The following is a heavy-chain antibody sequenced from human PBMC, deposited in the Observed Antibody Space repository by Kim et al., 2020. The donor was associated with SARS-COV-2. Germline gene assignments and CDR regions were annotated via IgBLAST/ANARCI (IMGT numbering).Heavy chain of an antibody. D-gene: IGHD1-26*01. CDR3: ARDSGSYYFDY. CDR2: IYYSGST. CDR1: GGSISSYY. Sequence: SETLSLTCTVSGGSISSYYWSWIRQPPGKGLEWIGYIYYSGSTNYNPSLKSRVTISVDTSKNQFSLKLSSVTAADTAVYYCARDSGSYYFDYWGQGTLVTVSS. V-gene: IGHV4-59*01. J-gene: IGHJ4*02.